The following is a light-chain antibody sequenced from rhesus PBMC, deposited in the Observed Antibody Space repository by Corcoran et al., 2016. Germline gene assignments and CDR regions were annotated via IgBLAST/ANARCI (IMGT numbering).Light chain of an antibody. CDR1: QSISSW. CDR2: KAS. J-gene: IGKJ4*01. Sequence: DIQMTQSPSSLSASVGDTVTITCRASQSISSWLDWYQQKPGKAPKLLIYKASSLRSGVPSRFSGSGSRTDFTLPITSLQPEDFASYYCLQYSSSPLTFGGGTKVEIK. V-gene: IGKV1-22*01. CDR3: LQYSSSPLT.